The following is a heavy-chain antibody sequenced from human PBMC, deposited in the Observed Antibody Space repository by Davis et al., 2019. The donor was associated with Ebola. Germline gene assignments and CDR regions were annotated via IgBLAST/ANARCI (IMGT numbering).Heavy chain of an antibody. J-gene: IGHJ6*02. D-gene: IGHD3-10*01. CDR1: GGSFSGYY. Sequence: GSLRLSCAVYGGSFSGYYWSWIRQPPGKGLEWIGEINHSGSTNYNPSLKSRVTISVDTSKNQFSLKLSSVTAADTAVYYCARVGYITMVRGVIPGYYYYGMDVWGQGTTVTVSS. V-gene: IGHV4-34*01. CDR2: INHSGST. CDR3: ARVGYITMVRGVIPGYYYYGMDV.